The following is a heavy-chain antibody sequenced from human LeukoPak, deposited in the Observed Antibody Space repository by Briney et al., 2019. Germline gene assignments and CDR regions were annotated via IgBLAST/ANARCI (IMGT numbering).Heavy chain of an antibody. V-gene: IGHV1-18*01. CDR3: AREGYYDSSGYYYANAFDL. J-gene: IGHJ3*01. Sequence: ASVKVSCKASGYTFTSYGISWVREAPGQGLEWMGWISAYNGNTNYAQKLQGRVTMTTDTSTSTAYIELRSLRSDDTAVYYCAREGYYDSSGYYYANAFDLWDQGKMVTVSS. CDR1: GYTFTSYG. CDR2: ISAYNGNT. D-gene: IGHD3-22*01.